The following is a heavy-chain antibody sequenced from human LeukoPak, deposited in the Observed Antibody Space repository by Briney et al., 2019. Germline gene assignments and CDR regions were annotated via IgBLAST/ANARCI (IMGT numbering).Heavy chain of an antibody. D-gene: IGHD2-15*01. V-gene: IGHV3-30*02. Sequence: GGSLRLSCAASGFTFSSYGMHWVRQAPGKGLEWVAFIRYDGSNKYYADSVKGRFTISRDNSKNTLYLQMNSLRAEDTAVYYCARDNVVVVVAASLGVWGQGTMVTVSS. CDR3: ARDNVVVVVAASLGV. CDR1: GFTFSSYG. J-gene: IGHJ3*01. CDR2: IRYDGSNK.